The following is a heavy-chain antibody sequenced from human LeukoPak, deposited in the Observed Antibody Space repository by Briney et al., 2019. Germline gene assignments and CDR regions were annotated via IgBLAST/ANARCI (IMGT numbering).Heavy chain of an antibody. CDR3: ARNDYSNYVIDY. J-gene: IGHJ4*02. D-gene: IGHD4-11*01. Sequence: SETLSLTCAVYGGSFSGYYWSWIRQPPGEGLEWIGETNHSGSTNYNPSLKSRVTISVDTSKNQFSLKLSSVTAADTAVYYCARNDYSNYVIDYWGQGTLVTVSS. CDR2: TNHSGST. V-gene: IGHV4-34*01. CDR1: GGSFSGYY.